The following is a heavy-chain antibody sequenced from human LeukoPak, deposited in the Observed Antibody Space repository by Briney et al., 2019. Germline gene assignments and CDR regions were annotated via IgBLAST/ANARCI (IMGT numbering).Heavy chain of an antibody. CDR3: ARKEGDY. Sequence: ASVKVSCKASGYTFTDSYIHWVRQAPGQGLEWMGRSNPNSGDTNYAQKFQGRVTMTRDTSISTAFMELSRLRSDDTAVYYCARKEGDYWGQGTRVIVSS. V-gene: IGHV1-2*06. CDR1: GYTFTDSY. J-gene: IGHJ4*02. CDR2: SNPNSGDT.